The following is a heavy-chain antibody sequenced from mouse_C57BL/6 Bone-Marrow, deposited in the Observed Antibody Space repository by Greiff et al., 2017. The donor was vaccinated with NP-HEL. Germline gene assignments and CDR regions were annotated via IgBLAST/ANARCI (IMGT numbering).Heavy chain of an antibody. CDR3: ARGAHYYGSSYESWFAY. CDR2: FHPYNDDT. CDR1: GYTFTTYP. D-gene: IGHD1-1*01. J-gene: IGHJ3*01. Sequence: VKLMESGAELVKPGASVKMSCKASGYTFTTYPIEWMKQNHGKSLEWIGNFHPYNDDTKYNEKFKGKATLTVEKSSSTVYLELSRLTSDDSAVYYCARGAHYYGSSYESWFAYWGQGTLVTVSA. V-gene: IGHV1-47*01.